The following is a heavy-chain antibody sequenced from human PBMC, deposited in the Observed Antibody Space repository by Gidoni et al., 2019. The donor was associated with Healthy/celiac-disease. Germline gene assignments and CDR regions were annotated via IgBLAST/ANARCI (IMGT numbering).Heavy chain of an antibody. J-gene: IGHJ6*02. CDR1: GGSFSGYD. V-gene: IGHV4-34*01. CDR2: INHSGST. D-gene: IGHD3-10*01. CDR3: ARDRITMVRGVEYYYYYGMDV. Sequence: QVQLQQWGAGLWKPAETLSLTCAVEGGSFSGYDWSWIRQPPGKGLEWIGEINHSGSTNYNPSLKSRVTISVDTSKNQFSLKLSSVTAADTAVYYCARDRITMVRGVEYYYYYGMDVWGQGTTVTVSS.